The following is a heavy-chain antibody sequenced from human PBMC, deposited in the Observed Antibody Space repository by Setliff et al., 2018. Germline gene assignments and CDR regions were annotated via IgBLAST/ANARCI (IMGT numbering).Heavy chain of an antibody. CDR3: ARAGPTVTFFRVLVISWWDP. CDR2: FHTGGST. D-gene: IGHD3-3*01. V-gene: IGHV4-61*09. J-gene: IGHJ5*02. Sequence: LSLTCTFSGDPISSGSYYWTWIRQPAGKGLEWIGHFHTGGSTNYNRSLRSRVSISVDTSKNQFSLKLSSVTAADTATYYCARAGPTVTFFRVLVISWWDPWGQGSLVTVSS. CDR1: GDPISSGSYY.